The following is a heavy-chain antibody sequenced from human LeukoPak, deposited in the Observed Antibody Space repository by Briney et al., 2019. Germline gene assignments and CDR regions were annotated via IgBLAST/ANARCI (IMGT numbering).Heavy chain of an antibody. CDR3: ARVNYDFWSGSESTYYYYSYMDV. CDR2: ISAYNGNT. J-gene: IGHJ6*03. Sequence: ASVKVSCKASGYTFTSYGISWVRQAPGQGLEWMGWISAYNGNTNYAQKLQGRVTMTTDTSTSTAYMELRSLRSDDTAVYYCARVNYDFWSGSESTYYYYSYMDVWGKGTTVTVSS. V-gene: IGHV1-18*01. D-gene: IGHD3-3*01. CDR1: GYTFTSYG.